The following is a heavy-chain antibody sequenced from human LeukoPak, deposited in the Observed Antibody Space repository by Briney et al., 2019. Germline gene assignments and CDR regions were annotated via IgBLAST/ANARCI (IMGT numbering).Heavy chain of an antibody. CDR2: INPSGGST. V-gene: IGHV1-46*03. CDR3: AIQTYYYGSGSYYSTALDY. D-gene: IGHD3-10*01. Sequence: ASVKVSCKASGYTFTSYYMHWVRQAPGQGLEWMGIINPSGGSTSYAQKFQGRVTMTRDTSTSTVYMELSSLRSEDTAVYYCAIQTYYYGSGSYYSTALDYWDQGTLVTVSS. CDR1: GYTFTSYY. J-gene: IGHJ4*02.